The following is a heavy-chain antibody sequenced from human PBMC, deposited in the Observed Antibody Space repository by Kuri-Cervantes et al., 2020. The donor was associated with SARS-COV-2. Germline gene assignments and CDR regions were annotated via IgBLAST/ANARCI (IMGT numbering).Heavy chain of an antibody. J-gene: IGHJ3*02. V-gene: IGHV2-5*05. CDR3: ARAVDTAMVTADAFDI. Sequence: SGPTLVKPTQTLTLTCTFSGSSLSTSGVGVGWIRQPPGKALEWLALIYWDDDKRYGPSLKSRLTITKDTSKNQVVLTMTNMDPVDTATYYCARAVDTAMVTADAFDIWGQGTMVTVSS. CDR2: IYWDDDK. D-gene: IGHD5-18*01. CDR1: GSSLSTSGVG.